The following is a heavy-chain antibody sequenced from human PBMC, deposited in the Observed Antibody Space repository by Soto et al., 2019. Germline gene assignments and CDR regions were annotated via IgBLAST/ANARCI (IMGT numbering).Heavy chain of an antibody. V-gene: IGHV4-30-2*01. CDR1: GGSISSSGYS. Sequence: QLQLQESGSGLVKPSQTLSLTCAVSGGSISSSGYSWSWIRQPPGKCLEWIGYIYHSGGTYYNPSLTRRVTISVVGSKNQFALKLSSVTGADTAVYYCAGGQQLVRNYWGQGTLVTVSS. CDR2: IYHSGGT. D-gene: IGHD6-13*01. J-gene: IGHJ4*02. CDR3: AGGQQLVRNY.